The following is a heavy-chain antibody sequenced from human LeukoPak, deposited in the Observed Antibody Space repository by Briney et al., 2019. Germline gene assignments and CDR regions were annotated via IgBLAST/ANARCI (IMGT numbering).Heavy chain of an antibody. V-gene: IGHV1-2*02. D-gene: IGHD2-8*01. Sequence: GASVKVSCKASGYTFTGCYMHWVRQAPGQGIEWMGWINPNSGGTNYAQKFQGRVTITRDTSITTAYMELSRLRSDDTAVYYCARVTGYCTNGVCYDYYYYYYMDVWGKGTTVTVSS. CDR2: INPNSGGT. CDR1: GYTFTGCY. J-gene: IGHJ6*03. CDR3: ARVTGYCTNGVCYDYYYYYYMDV.